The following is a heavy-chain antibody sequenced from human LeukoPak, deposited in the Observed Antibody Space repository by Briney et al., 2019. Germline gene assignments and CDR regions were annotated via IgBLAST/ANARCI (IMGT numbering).Heavy chain of an antibody. Sequence: SETLSLTCNVSNGSMSHYYWSWIRQPPGKRLEWIGYIYYTGSTNYNPSLKSRVTISVDTSKNQFSLRLTSVTAADTAVYYCARRGAGFFDYWGQGTLVTVSS. J-gene: IGHJ4*02. CDR2: IYYTGST. CDR3: ARRGAGFFDY. D-gene: IGHD1-26*01. V-gene: IGHV4-59*08. CDR1: NGSMSHYY.